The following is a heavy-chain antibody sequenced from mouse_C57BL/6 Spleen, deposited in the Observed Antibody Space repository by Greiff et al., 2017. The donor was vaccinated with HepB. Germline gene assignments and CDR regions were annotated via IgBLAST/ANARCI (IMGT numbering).Heavy chain of an antibody. CDR3: ARLDYYYAMDY. CDR2: IDPSDSET. V-gene: IGHV1-52*01. Sequence: QVQLQQPGAELVRPGSSVKPSCKASGYTFTSYWMHWVKQRPIQGLEWIGNIDPSDSETHYNQKFKDKATLTVDKSSSTAYMQLSSLTSEDSAVYYCARLDYYYAMDYWGQGTSVTVSS. J-gene: IGHJ4*01. CDR1: GYTFTSYW.